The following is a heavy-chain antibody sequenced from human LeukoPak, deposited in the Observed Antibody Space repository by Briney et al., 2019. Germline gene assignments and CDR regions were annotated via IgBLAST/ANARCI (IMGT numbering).Heavy chain of an antibody. V-gene: IGHV1-3*01. J-gene: IGHJ3*02. D-gene: IGHD3-10*01. CDR1: GYTFTSYA. Sequence: ASVKVSCKASGYTFTSYAMHWVRQAPGQRLEWMGWINAGNGNTKYSQKFQGRVTITRDTSASTAYMELSSLRSEDTAVYYCARWNDVLLWFGEPFDAFDIWGQGTMVTVSS. CDR3: ARWNDVLLWFGEPFDAFDI. CDR2: INAGNGNT.